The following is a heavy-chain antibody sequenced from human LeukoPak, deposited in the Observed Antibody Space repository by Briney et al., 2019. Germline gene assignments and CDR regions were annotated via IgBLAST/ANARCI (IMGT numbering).Heavy chain of an antibody. D-gene: IGHD2-2*01. J-gene: IGHJ3*02. V-gene: IGHV4-34*01. Sequence: SETLSLTCAVYGGSFSGYYWSWIRQPPGKGLEWIGEINHSGSTNYNPSLKSRITISVDTSKNQFSLKLSSVTAADTAVYYCARDRYPAGALWDAFDIWGQGTMVTVSS. CDR3: ARDRYPAGALWDAFDI. CDR2: INHSGST. CDR1: GGSFSGYY.